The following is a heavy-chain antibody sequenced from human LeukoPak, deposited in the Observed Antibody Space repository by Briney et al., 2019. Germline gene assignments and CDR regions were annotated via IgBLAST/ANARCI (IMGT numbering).Heavy chain of an antibody. CDR3: ARTLGSLDPWTKNRSGYLAAFDY. J-gene: IGHJ4*02. CDR1: GGTFSSYA. CDR2: IIPIFGTA. V-gene: IGHV1-69*13. D-gene: IGHD3-22*01. Sequence: RASVKVSCKASGGTFSSYAISWVRQAPGQGLEWMGGIIPIFGTANYAQKFQGRVTITADESTSTAYMELSSLRSEDTAVYYCARTLGSLDPWTKNRSGYLAAFDYWGQGTLVTVSS.